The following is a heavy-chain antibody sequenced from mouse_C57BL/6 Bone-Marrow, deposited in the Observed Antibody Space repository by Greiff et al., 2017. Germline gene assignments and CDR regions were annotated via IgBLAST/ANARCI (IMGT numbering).Heavy chain of an antibody. J-gene: IGHJ1*03. V-gene: IGHV1-74*01. D-gene: IGHD2-4*01. Sequence: QVQLQQPGAELVKPGASVKVSCKASGYTFTSYWMHWVKQRPGQGLEWIGRINPSDSDTNYNQKFKGKATLTVDKSSSPAYMQLSSQTSEDSAVYYCARGLRVRGIDVWGTGTTVTVSS. CDR3: ARGLRVRGIDV. CDR2: INPSDSDT. CDR1: GYTFTSYW.